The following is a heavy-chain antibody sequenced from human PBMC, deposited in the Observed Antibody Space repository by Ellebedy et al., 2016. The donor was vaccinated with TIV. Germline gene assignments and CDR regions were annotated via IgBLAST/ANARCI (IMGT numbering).Heavy chain of an antibody. CDR1: GYTFTTYW. CDR2: IYPGDSDA. J-gene: IGHJ4*02. CDR3: ARQEDVLKIVDSYFDY. D-gene: IGHD3-16*01. V-gene: IGHV5-51*01. Sequence: GESLKISCKGSGYTFTTYWIAWVRQRPGKGLEWMGIIYPGDSDARYSPSFQGQVTISADKSISTAYLQWSSLKASDTAIYYCARQEDVLKIVDSYFDYWGQGTLVTVSS.